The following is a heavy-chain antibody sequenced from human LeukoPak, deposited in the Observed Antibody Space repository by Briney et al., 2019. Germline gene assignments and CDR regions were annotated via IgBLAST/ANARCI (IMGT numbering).Heavy chain of an antibody. CDR1: GGSISSYY. Sequence: SETLSLTCTVSGGSISSYYWSWIRQPPGKGLEWIGYIYYSGSTNYNPSLKSRVTISVDTSKNQFSLKLSSVTAADTALYYCARTSDYYSPAFDIWGQGTMVTVSS. CDR3: ARTSDYYSPAFDI. V-gene: IGHV4-59*01. J-gene: IGHJ3*02. CDR2: IYYSGST. D-gene: IGHD3-3*01.